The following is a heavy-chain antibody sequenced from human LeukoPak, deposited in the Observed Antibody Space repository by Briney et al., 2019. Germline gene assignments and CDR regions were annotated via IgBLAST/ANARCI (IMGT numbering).Heavy chain of an antibody. V-gene: IGHV1-69*06. CDR1: GGTFSSYA. CDR3: AYSSSPYYYYYMDV. Sequence: SVKVSCKASGGTFSSYAISWVRQAPGQGLEWMGGIIPIFGTANYAQKFQGRVTITADKSTSTAYMELSSLRSEDTAVYCCAYSSSPYYYYYMDVWGKGTTVTVSS. J-gene: IGHJ6*03. CDR2: IIPIFGTA. D-gene: IGHD6-6*01.